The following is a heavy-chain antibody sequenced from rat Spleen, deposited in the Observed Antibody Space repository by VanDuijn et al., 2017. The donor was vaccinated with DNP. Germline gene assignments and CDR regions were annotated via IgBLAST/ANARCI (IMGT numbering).Heavy chain of an antibody. CDR2: ISPSGGST. J-gene: IGHJ2*01. CDR1: GFTFSNYD. CDR3: ARAPGIPCCFDY. D-gene: IGHD1-4*01. Sequence: EVQLVESGGGLVQPGRSLKLSCAASGFTFSNYDMAWVRQAPTKGLEWVASISPSGGSTYYRDSVKGRFTVSRDNAKSTLYLQMDSLRSEDTATYYCARAPGIPCCFDYWGQGVMVTVAS. V-gene: IGHV5-25*01.